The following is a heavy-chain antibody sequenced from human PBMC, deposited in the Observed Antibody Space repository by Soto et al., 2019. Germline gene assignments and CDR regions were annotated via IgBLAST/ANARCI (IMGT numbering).Heavy chain of an antibody. CDR1: GYTFASYG. J-gene: IGHJ3*02. V-gene: IGHV1-18*01. Sequence: QVQLVQSGAEVKKPGASVKVSCKASGYTFASYGISWVRQAPGHGLEWVGWISAYNGNTNYAQKVQGRVTMTTDTSTRPADMELRSLRSDDTAVYYCAREGYYYGSGKAFDIWGQGTMVTVSS. CDR3: AREGYYYGSGKAFDI. CDR2: ISAYNGNT. D-gene: IGHD3-10*01.